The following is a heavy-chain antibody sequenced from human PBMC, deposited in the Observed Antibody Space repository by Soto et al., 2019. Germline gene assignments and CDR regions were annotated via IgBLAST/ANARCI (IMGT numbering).Heavy chain of an antibody. Sequence: SETLCVTCTVSGGSISSYHWSWIRQNPGKGLEWIGYIHYSGSTNYSPSLKSRVTISIDTSENQFSLKLNSVTAADTAVYYCARLAPLVLAGTSYYHSMDVWAQGTTVTVSS. V-gene: IGHV4-59*08. CDR1: GGSISSYH. CDR2: IHYSGST. J-gene: IGHJ6*02. CDR3: ARLAPLVLAGTSYYHSMDV. D-gene: IGHD6-19*01.